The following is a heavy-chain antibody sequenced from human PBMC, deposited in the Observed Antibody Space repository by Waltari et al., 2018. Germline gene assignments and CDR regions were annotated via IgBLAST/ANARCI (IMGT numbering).Heavy chain of an antibody. V-gene: IGHV5-51*01. Sequence: EVQLVQSGAEEKKPGESLKISCKGSGYSFSRHWIAWVRQMPGKGLEWMGIIYPGDSDTRYRPSFQGQVTISADKSISTAYLQWSSLKASDTAMYYCARHPSDGYNYYMDVWGKGTTVTVSS. CDR1: GYSFSRHW. CDR3: ARHPSDGYNYYMDV. CDR2: IYPGDSDT. J-gene: IGHJ6*03.